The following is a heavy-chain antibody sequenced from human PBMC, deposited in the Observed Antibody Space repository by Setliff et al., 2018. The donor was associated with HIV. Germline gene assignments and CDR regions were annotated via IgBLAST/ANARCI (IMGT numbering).Heavy chain of an antibody. V-gene: IGHV4-4*07. J-gene: IGHJ4*02. CDR3: AQLGMVDDFDY. CDR1: GGSISSYY. CDR2: IYTSGST. Sequence: TSETLSLTCTVSGGSISSYYWSWIRQPPGEGLEWIGRIYTSGSTNYNPSLKSRVTMSVDTSQNHFSLKLRSVTAADTAVYYCAQLGMVDDFDYWGQGTLVTVSS. D-gene: IGHD1-1*01.